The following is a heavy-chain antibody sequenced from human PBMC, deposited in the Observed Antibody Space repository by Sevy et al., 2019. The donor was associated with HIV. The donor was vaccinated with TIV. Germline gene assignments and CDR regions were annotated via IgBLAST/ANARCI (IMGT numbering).Heavy chain of an antibody. D-gene: IGHD3-10*01. CDR1: GFTFSSYW. CDR3: ARDQGNTGIYYYYGMDV. CDR2: IKQDGSEK. Sequence: GGSLRLSCAASGFTFSSYWMSCVRQAPGKGLEWVANIKQDGSEKYYVDSVKGRFTISRDNAKNSLYLQMNSLRAEDTAVYYCARDQGNTGIYYYYGMDVWGQGTTVTVSS. V-gene: IGHV3-7*01. J-gene: IGHJ6*02.